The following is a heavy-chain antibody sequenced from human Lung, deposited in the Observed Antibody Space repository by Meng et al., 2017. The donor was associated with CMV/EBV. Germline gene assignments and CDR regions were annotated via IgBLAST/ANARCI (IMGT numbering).Heavy chain of an antibody. V-gene: IGHV4-31*03. CDR2: IYYTGST. CDR3: AREAGRDGYATPKFDY. CDR1: GGSIGSGGYY. Sequence: VHLLESGPGLCKPSLTLSLTCTVSGGSIGSGGYYWSWIRQHPGKGLEWIGYIYYTGSTFYNPSLKSRVTISVDTSKNQFSLKLIPATAADTAVYYCAREAGRDGYATPKFDYWGQGTLVTVSS. D-gene: IGHD5-24*01. J-gene: IGHJ4*02.